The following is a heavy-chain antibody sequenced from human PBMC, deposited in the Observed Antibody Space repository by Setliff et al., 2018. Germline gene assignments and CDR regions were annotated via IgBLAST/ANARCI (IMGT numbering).Heavy chain of an antibody. D-gene: IGHD2-2*02. CDR2: LYHSGTT. CDR1: GFSITSGYY. J-gene: IGHJ5*02. CDR3: ARHLSHCTMTTCYNNWFDP. V-gene: IGHV4-38-2*01. Sequence: NPSETPSLTCAVSGFSITSGYYWGWIRQAPGKGLEWIGSLYHSGTTYYNPSLKRRVTISLDTSKNHFSLNLNSVTAADTAVYFCARHLSHCTMTTCYNNWFDPWGQGTLVTVSS.